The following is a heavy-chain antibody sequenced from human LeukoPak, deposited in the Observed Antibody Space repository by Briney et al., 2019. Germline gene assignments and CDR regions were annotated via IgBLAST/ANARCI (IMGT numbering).Heavy chain of an antibody. D-gene: IGHD2-21*01. J-gene: IGHJ4*02. CDR3: ARPRGCGTATCNNFDY. CDR2: TYYRSKWYY. Sequence: SQTLSLACAISGDSVSSNTTAWNWIRQSPSRGLEWLGRTYYRSKWYYEYAISVRSRITINPDTSKNQFSLQLNSVTPEDTAVYYCARPRGCGTATCNNFDYWGQGTLVSVSS. V-gene: IGHV6-1*01. CDR1: GDSVSSNTTA.